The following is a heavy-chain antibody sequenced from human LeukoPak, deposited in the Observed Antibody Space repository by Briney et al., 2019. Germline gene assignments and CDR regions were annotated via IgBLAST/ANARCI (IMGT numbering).Heavy chain of an antibody. V-gene: IGHV4-61*02. CDR2: IYTSGST. D-gene: IGHD1-26*01. J-gene: IGHJ4*02. CDR1: GGSISSGSYY. Sequence: SQTLSLTXTVSGGSISSGSYYWSWIRQSAGNGLEWIGRIYTSGSTNYNPSLKSRVTISVDTSKNQFSLKLSSVTAADTAVSYCARDLGVNDYWGQGTLVTVSS. CDR3: ARDLGVNDY.